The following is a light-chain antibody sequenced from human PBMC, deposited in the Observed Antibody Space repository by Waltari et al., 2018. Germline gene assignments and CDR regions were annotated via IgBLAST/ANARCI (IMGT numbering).Light chain of an antibody. CDR1: QSVSNK. CDR2: GAS. V-gene: IGKV3-15*01. Sequence: EIVMTQSPGTLSVSPGEGATLSCRASQSVSNKLAWYQQRPGQAPRFLIYGASTRATGSPARFSGSGSGTEFTLTISSLQSEDFAVYYCQQYTNWPLTFGGGTKVEIK. J-gene: IGKJ4*01. CDR3: QQYTNWPLT.